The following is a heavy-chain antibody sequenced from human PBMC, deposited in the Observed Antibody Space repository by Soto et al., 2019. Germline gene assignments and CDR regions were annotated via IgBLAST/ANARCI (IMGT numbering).Heavy chain of an antibody. CDR2: IYYSGST. D-gene: IGHD3-9*01. V-gene: IGHV4-59*01. J-gene: IGHJ4*02. Sequence: SETLSLTCTVSGGSSSSYYWSWIRQPPGKGLEWIGYIYYSGSTNYNPSLKSRVTISVDTSKNQFSLKLSSVTAADTAVYYCARYYDILTGPFDYWGQGTLVTVSS. CDR1: GGSSSSYY. CDR3: ARYYDILTGPFDY.